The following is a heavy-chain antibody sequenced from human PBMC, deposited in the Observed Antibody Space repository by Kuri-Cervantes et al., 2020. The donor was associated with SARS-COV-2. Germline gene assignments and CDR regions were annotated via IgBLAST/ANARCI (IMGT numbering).Heavy chain of an antibody. Sequence: GESLKISCAASGFTFSSYWMSWVRQAPGKGLEWVANIKQDGSEKYYVDSVKGRFTISRDSAKNSLYLQMNSLRAEDTAVYYCASLLSGGGAHLYYFYMDAWGKGTSVTVSS. CDR1: GFTFSSYW. V-gene: IGHV3-7*01. CDR3: ASLLSGGGAHLYYFYMDA. D-gene: IGHD3-16*01. CDR2: IKQDGSEK. J-gene: IGHJ6*03.